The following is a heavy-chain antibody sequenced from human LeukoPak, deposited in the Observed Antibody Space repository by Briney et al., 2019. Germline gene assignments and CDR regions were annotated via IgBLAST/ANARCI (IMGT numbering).Heavy chain of an antibody. V-gene: IGHV4-59*01. D-gene: IGHD6-19*01. CDR1: GGSISSSY. CDR2: VYYSGST. CDR3: ARGSSRWDC. J-gene: IGHJ4*02. Sequence: PSETLSLTCTVSGGSISSSYWSWIRQPPGKGLEWIGYVYYSGSTHYNPSLQSRVTISVDTSKNQFSLNLNSVTAADTAMYYCARGSSRWDCWGQGTLVTVSS.